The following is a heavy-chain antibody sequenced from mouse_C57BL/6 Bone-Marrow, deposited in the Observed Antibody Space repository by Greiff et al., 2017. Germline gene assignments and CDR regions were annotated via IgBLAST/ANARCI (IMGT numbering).Heavy chain of an antibody. CDR3: ARSGGTPFAY. Sequence: EVNVVESVAELVRPGASVKLSCTASGFNIKNTYMHWVKQRPEQGLAWIGRIDPANGNPKYAPKIQGKATITSDTSSNTAYLQLSSLTSEDTAIYYCARSGGTPFAYWGQGTLVTVSA. D-gene: IGHD3-1*01. V-gene: IGHV14-3*01. CDR2: IDPANGNP. CDR1: GFNIKNTY. J-gene: IGHJ3*01.